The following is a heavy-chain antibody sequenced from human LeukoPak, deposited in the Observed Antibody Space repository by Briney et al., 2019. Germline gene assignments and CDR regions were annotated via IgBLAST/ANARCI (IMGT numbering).Heavy chain of an antibody. J-gene: IGHJ4*02. CDR2: ISSSSTYI. V-gene: IGHV3-21*01. D-gene: IGHD3-10*02. CDR3: AREFSVLGNFDY. CDR1: GFTFSSHT. Sequence: GGSLTLSCADSGFTFSSHTMNWVRQAPGKGLEWVSSISSSSTYIYYADPVKGRFTISRDNAENSLYLQMNSLRAEDTAVYYCAREFSVLGNFDYWGQGTLVTVSS.